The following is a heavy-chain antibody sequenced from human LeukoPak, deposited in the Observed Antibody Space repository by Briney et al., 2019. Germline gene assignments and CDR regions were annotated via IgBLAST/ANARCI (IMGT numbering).Heavy chain of an antibody. J-gene: IGHJ4*02. V-gene: IGHV3-30-3*01. D-gene: IGHD3-3*01. Sequence: PGGSLRLSCAASGFTFSSFPMHWVRQAPGKGLEWVAVISYAGSNKYYADSVKGRFTISRDNSKATVYLQMDSLRSEDTGIYYCAKDGVNYDYWNGYFDVWGQGIQVTVSS. CDR3: AKDGVNYDYWNGYFDV. CDR2: ISYAGSNK. CDR1: GFTFSSFP.